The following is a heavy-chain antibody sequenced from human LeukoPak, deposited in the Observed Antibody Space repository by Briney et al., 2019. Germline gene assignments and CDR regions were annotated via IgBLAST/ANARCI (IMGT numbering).Heavy chain of an antibody. Sequence: GGSLRLSCTASGFTFNSYTMSGVPHAPAKGLECGSEISGSAGIIYDGDSVKGRFNIYRDNSKNTLYLEMNSLRAEDTAVYYCAKDYCVRNHGGQGTLVTVSS. D-gene: IGHD3-10*02. CDR2: ISGSAGII. CDR1: GFTFNSYT. J-gene: IGHJ4*02. V-gene: IGHV3-23*01. CDR3: AKDYCVRNH.